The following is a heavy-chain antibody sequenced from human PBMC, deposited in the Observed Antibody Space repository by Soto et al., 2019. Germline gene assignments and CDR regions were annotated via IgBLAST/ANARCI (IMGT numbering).Heavy chain of an antibody. CDR3: ARDGYAHTDYYYYYGMDV. V-gene: IGHV1-69*13. J-gene: IGHJ6*02. CDR1: GGTFSSYA. D-gene: IGHD5-12*01. CDR2: IIPIFGTA. Sequence: GASVKVSCKASGGTFSSYAISWVRQAPGQGLEWMGGIIPIFGTANYAQKFQGRVTITADESTSTAYMELSSLRSEDTAVYYCARDGYAHTDYYYYYGMDVWGQGTTVTVSS.